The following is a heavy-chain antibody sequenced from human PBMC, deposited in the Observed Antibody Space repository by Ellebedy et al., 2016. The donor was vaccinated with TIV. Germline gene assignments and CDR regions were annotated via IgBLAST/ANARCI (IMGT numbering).Heavy chain of an antibody. D-gene: IGHD1-26*01. J-gene: IGHJ4*02. CDR3: ARLVGATGGVDY. CDR2: IYPGDSHT. V-gene: IGHV5-51*01. CDR1: GYSFTSYW. Sequence: ASVKVSCKGSGYSFTSYWIAWVRQMPGKGLEWVGIIYPGDSHTRYSPSFQGQVTISADKSISTAYLQWSSLKASDTAMYYCARLVGATGGVDYWGQGILVTVS.